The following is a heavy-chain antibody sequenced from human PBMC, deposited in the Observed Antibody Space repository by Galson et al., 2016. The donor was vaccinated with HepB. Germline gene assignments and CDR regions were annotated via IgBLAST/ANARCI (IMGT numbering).Heavy chain of an antibody. CDR1: GFSLTTSGMC. CDR3: ARISYDSNCYHYCAFNI. CDR2: IDWDGDK. D-gene: IGHD3-22*01. J-gene: IGHJ3*02. V-gene: IGHV2-70*01. Sequence: PALVKPTQTLTLTCTSSGFSLTTSGMCVTWIRQPPGRALEWLALIDWDGDKYYSPSLKTRLTISRDTSKNQVVLRMTNVDPVDTATYYCARISYDSNCYHYCAFNIWRRATWVTVSS.